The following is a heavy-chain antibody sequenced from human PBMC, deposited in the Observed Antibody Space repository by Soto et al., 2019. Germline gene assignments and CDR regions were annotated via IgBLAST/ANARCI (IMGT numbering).Heavy chain of an antibody. Sequence: QVQLQESGPGLVKPSETLSLTCTVSGGSISSYYWSWIRQPPGKGLEWIGYIYYSGSTNYNPSLKSRVTISVDTSKNQFSLKLSSVTAADTAVYYCARGLWFGEFVPLYFDYWGQGTLVTVSS. D-gene: IGHD3-10*01. CDR1: GGSISSYY. V-gene: IGHV4-59*08. CDR2: IYYSGST. CDR3: ARGLWFGEFVPLYFDY. J-gene: IGHJ4*02.